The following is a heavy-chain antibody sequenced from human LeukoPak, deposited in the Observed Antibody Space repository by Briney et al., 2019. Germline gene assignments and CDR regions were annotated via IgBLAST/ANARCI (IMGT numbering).Heavy chain of an antibody. D-gene: IGHD3-22*01. CDR1: GYTFTSYD. Sequence: ASVTVPCKASGYTFTSYDINWVRQATGQGLEWMGWMNPNSGNTGYAQKFQGRVTMTRNTSISTAYMELSSLRSEDTAVYYCARAYYDSSGYYWLRGKYYYYYMDVWGKGTTVTVSS. J-gene: IGHJ6*03. V-gene: IGHV1-8*01. CDR3: ARAYYDSSGYYWLRGKYYYYYMDV. CDR2: MNPNSGNT.